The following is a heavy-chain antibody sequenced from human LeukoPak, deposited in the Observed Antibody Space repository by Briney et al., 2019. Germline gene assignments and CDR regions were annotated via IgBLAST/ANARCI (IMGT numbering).Heavy chain of an antibody. D-gene: IGHD3-10*01. V-gene: IGHV1-69*04. CDR1: VGTFSSYA. J-gene: IGHJ4*02. CDR3: AREWFGELPFDY. CDR2: IIPIFGIA. Sequence: SSVKVSCKASVGTFSSYAISWVRQAPGQGLEWMGRIIPIFGIANYAQKFQCRVTITADKSTSTAYMELSSLRSEDTAVYYCAREWFGELPFDYWGQGTLVTVSS.